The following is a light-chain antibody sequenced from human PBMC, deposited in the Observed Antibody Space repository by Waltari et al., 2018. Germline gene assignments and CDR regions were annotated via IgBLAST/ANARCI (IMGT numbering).Light chain of an antibody. V-gene: IGKV3-15*01. CDR3: QQYKNWPPLT. CDR2: DAS. CDR1: ESVINS. J-gene: IGKJ4*01. Sequence: EIVMTQSPATLSVSPGERATLSCRASESVINSLAWYQQRPGQAPRLLFYDASTRATGIPARFSGSGSGTEFTLTISSLQSEDFAVYYCQQYKNWPPLTFGGWTKVEIK.